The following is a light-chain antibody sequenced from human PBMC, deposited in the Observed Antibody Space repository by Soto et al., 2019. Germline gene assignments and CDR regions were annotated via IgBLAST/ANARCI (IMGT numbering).Light chain of an antibody. V-gene: IGLV2-14*01. J-gene: IGLJ1*01. CDR1: PTDIGGYEY. CDR3: SSFTTNRLYV. CDR2: GVR. Sequence: QSVLTQPTSVSVSPGQSIAISCTGNPTDIGGYEYVSWYQQHPGKAPRLLIHGVRNRPPGISSRFSGSKSGLTASLTISGLQAEDEADYYCSSFTTNRLYVFGPGTKVTVL.